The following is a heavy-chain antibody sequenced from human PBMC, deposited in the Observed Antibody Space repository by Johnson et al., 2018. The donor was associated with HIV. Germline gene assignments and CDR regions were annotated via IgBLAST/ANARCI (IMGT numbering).Heavy chain of an antibody. J-gene: IGHJ3*02. V-gene: IGHV3-30-3*01. Sequence: QVQLVESGGGVVQPGRSLRLSCAASGFTFSRFAIHWVRQAPGKGLEWVAVISYDGSNKYYTDSVKGRFTISRDNSKNTLCLQMNSLRAEDTTVYYCAGDFPSPLDALDIWGQGTMVTVSS. CDR2: ISYDGSNK. CDR3: AGDFPSPLDALDI. CDR1: GFTFSRFA.